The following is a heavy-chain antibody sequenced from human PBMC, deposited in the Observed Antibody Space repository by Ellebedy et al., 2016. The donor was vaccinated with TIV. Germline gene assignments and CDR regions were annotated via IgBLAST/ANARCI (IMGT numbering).Heavy chain of an antibody. CDR2: FSGNGRDT. J-gene: IGHJ5*01. CDR3: AKEGGTMWFDS. V-gene: IGHV3-43*01. Sequence: PGGSLRLSCAASGFTFRSYTIHWVRQAPGKSLEWVSLFSGNGRDTYYADSVKGRFTISRDNSKNSLYLQMNSLRNEDTALYYCAKEGGTMWFDSWGQGTLVIVSS. D-gene: IGHD3-16*01. CDR1: GFTFRSYT.